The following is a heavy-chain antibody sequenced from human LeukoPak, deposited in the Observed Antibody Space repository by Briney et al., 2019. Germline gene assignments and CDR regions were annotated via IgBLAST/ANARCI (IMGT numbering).Heavy chain of an antibody. D-gene: IGHD3-10*01. CDR2: IYYSGST. CDR3: ARGRRYYYGSGSYPIFDY. V-gene: IGHV4-31*03. Sequence: PSETLSLTCTVSGGSISSGGYYWSWIRQHPGKGLEWIGYIYYSGSTYYNPSLKSRVTISVDTSKNQFSLKLSSVTAADTAVYYCARGRRYYYGSGSYPIFDYWGQGTLVTVSS. CDR1: GGSISSGGYY. J-gene: IGHJ4*02.